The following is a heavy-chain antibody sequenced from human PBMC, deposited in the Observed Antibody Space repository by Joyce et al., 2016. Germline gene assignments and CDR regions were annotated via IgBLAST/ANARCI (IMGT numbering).Heavy chain of an antibody. J-gene: IGHJ4*02. D-gene: IGHD2-15*01. V-gene: IGHV3-7*03. Sequence: EVQVVESGGGLVQPGGSLRLSCAASGLSVSYHTMSGVRQAPGKGLEWVASLKEDGSEIHYVDSVKGRFTISRDNAKISLYLQMNSLRVEDTAMYYCARGGMHYFDYWGQGTLVTVSS. CDR1: GLSVSYHT. CDR3: ARGGMHYFDY. CDR2: LKEDGSEI.